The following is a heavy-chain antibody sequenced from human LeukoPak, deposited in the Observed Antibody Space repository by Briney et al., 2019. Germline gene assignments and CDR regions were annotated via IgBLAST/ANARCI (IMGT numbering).Heavy chain of an antibody. Sequence: GGSLRLSCAASGFTFSSYAMSWVRQAPGKGLEWVSAIRGSGGGTYHADSVKGRFTISRDNSKNTLYLQVNSLRDEDTALYYCAKAGIGVVGYFDYWGQGTLVTVSS. CDR3: AKAGIGVVGYFDY. V-gene: IGHV3-23*01. CDR2: IRGSGGGT. D-gene: IGHD6-19*01. J-gene: IGHJ4*02. CDR1: GFTFSSYA.